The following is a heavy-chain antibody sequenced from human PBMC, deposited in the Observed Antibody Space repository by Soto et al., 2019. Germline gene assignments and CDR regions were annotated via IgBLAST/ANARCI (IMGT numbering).Heavy chain of an antibody. D-gene: IGHD1-26*01. V-gene: IGHV4-59*08. CDR1: SGPDSSHN. J-gene: IGHJ6*02. CDR3: VRQGIDYLHGLVDV. Sequence: QVELQQSGPGLVKPSGTLSLTCTVSSGPDSSHNWGWIRQPPGRGLEWIGYVYYTGATSYNPSLKSRAAISAAASSKIISLTLRSVTAADTAVYYCVRQGIDYLHGLVDVWGQGTTVSVSS. CDR2: VYYTGAT.